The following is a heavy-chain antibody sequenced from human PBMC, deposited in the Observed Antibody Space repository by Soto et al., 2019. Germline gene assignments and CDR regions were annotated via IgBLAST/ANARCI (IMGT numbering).Heavy chain of an antibody. Sequence: RGESLKISCKGSGYSFTSYWISWVRQMPGKGLEWMGRIDPSDSYTNYSPSFQGHVTISADKSISTAYLQWSSLKASDTAMYYCARRSCSGGSCLYYYYGMDVWGQGTTVTVSS. CDR1: GYSFTSYW. J-gene: IGHJ6*02. CDR2: IDPSDSYT. CDR3: ARRSCSGGSCLYYYYGMDV. D-gene: IGHD2-15*01. V-gene: IGHV5-10-1*01.